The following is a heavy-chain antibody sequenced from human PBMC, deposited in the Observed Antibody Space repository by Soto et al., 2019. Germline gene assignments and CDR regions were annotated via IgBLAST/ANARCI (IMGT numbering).Heavy chain of an antibody. V-gene: IGHV4-30-4*01. Sequence: QVQLQESGPGLVKPSQTLSLTCTVSGGSISSGDYYWSWIRQPPGKGLEWIGYIYYRGSTYYNPSLKSRVTISVDTSKNQFSLKLSSVTAADTAVYYCARDPKNYNWNFNWFDPWGQGNLVTVSS. J-gene: IGHJ5*02. D-gene: IGHD1-7*01. CDR3: ARDPKNYNWNFNWFDP. CDR2: IYYRGST. CDR1: GGSISSGDYY.